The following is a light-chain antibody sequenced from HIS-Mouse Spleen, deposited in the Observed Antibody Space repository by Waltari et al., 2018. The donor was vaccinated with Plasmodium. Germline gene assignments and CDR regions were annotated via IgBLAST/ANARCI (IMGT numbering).Light chain of an antibody. CDR2: YYSDSDK. J-gene: IGLJ3*02. CDR3: MIWPSNASGV. CDR1: SDINVGSYN. Sequence: QPVLTQPPSSSASPGESARLTCTLPSDINVGSYNIYWYLQQPGSPPRYLLYYYSDSDKGQGSGVPSRFSGSKDASANTGILLISGLQSEDEADYYCMIWPSNASGVFGGGTKLTVL. V-gene: IGLV5-37*01.